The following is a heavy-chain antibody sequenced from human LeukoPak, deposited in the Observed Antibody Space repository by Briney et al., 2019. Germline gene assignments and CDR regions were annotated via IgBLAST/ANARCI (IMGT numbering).Heavy chain of an antibody. CDR3: ARERRYFDL. CDR2: IYTSGST. CDR1: GGSISSGSYY. V-gene: IGHV4-61*02. J-gene: IGHJ2*01. Sequence: SQTLSLTCTVSGGSISSGSYYWSWIRQPAGKGLEWIGRIYTSGSTNYNPSLKSRVTISVDTSKNQFSLKLSSLTAADTAVYYCARERRYFDLWGRGTLVTVSS.